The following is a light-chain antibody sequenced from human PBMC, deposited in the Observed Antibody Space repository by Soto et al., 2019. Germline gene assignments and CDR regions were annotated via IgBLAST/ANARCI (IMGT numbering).Light chain of an antibody. CDR2: GAS. CDR1: QSISST. V-gene: IGKV3-15*01. J-gene: IGKJ1*01. CDR3: QQYKDWPTT. Sequence: EIVLAQSPAALSLSPGGRATLSCGAGQSISSTVAWYQLKPGQAPRLLVYGASSRATGIPVRFSGSGSGTEFTLTISTLQSEDSAVYYCQQYKDWPTTFGQGTKVDI.